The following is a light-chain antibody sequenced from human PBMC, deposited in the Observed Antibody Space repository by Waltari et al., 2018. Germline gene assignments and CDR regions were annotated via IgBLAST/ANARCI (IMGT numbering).Light chain of an antibody. CDR2: YDS. Sequence: SYVLTQPPSVSVAPGKTARITCGGNNIGSKSVHWYQQKPGQAPVLVIYYDSDWPSGIPELCSGYNSGNTATLTISRVEAGDEADYYCQVWDSSSDQDVVFGGGTKLTVL. J-gene: IGLJ2*01. V-gene: IGLV3-21*04. CDR3: QVWDSSSDQDVV. CDR1: NIGSKS.